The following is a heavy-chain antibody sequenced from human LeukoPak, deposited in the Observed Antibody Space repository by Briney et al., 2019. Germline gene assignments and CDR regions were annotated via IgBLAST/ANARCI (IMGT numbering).Heavy chain of an antibody. CDR2: ISYDGRNK. V-gene: IGHV3-30*04. J-gene: IGHJ5*02. CDR1: GFTFSSYA. CDR3: AKDISSEGGGWFDP. Sequence: GRSLRLSCAASGFTFSSYAMHWVRQAPGKGREWEAVISYDGRNKYYADSVKGRFTISRNNSKNTLYLQMKSRRAEGTAGYFCAKDISSEGGGWFDPWGRGTLVTVSS. D-gene: IGHD3-16*01.